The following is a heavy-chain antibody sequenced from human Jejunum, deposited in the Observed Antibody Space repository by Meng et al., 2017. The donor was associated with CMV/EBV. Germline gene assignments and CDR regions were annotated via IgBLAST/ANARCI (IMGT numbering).Heavy chain of an antibody. J-gene: IGHJ5*02. CDR3: ARGRLRNWFDP. V-gene: IGHV4-30-4*08. D-gene: IGHD3-16*01. CDR2: IYYTGST. Sequence: CTGSGGSIRSDDYYWSWVRQPPGKGLEWIGYIYYTGSTHYNPSLKSRATMSVDTSKNQFSLKLSSVTAADTAVYYCARGRLRNWFDPWGQGTLVTSPQ. CDR1: GGSIRSDDYY.